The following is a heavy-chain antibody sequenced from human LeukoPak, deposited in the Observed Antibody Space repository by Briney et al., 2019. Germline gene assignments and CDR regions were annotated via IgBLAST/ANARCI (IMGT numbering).Heavy chain of an antibody. J-gene: IGHJ4*02. CDR3: TRIFRTAHFDY. CDR2: IKSKTDGGTT. Sequence: GGSLRLSCSASGLTFTNAWMNWVRQAPGKGLEWVGRIKSKTDGGTTDYAAPVKGRFTISRDDSENTLYLQVNSLKTEDTAVYYCTRIFRTAHFDYWGQGTPVTVSS. CDR1: GLTFTNAW. V-gene: IGHV3-15*07. D-gene: IGHD2/OR15-2a*01.